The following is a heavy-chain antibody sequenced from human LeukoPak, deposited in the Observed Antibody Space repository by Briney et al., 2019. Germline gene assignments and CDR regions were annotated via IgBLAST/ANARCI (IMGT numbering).Heavy chain of an antibody. CDR3: ARFPEWELLPYFDY. V-gene: IGHV3-30-3*01. CDR2: ISYDGSNK. CDR1: GFTFSSYA. J-gene: IGHJ4*02. Sequence: GRSLRLSCAASGFTFSSYAMHWVRQAPGKGLEWVAVISYDGSNKYYADSVKGRFTISRDNSKNALYLQMNSLRAEDTAVYYCARFPEWELLPYFDYWGQGTLVTVSS. D-gene: IGHD1-26*01.